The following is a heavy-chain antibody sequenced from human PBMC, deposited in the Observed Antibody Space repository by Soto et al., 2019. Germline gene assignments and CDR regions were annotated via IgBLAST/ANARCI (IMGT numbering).Heavy chain of an antibody. Sequence: GASVKVSCKTSGYTFSSYGFSWVRQAPGQGLEWIGWISGYNGNTNYAQRFQGRVTMTTDTSTSTAYMELRSLRSDDTAVYYCAREGQLGYWGQRTLVTVSS. V-gene: IGHV1-18*01. D-gene: IGHD6-6*01. J-gene: IGHJ1*01. CDR2: ISGYNGNT. CDR1: GYTFSSYG. CDR3: AREGQLGY.